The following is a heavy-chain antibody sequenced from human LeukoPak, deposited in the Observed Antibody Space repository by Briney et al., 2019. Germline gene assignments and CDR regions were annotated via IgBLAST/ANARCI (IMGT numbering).Heavy chain of an antibody. V-gene: IGHV3-7*01. CDR1: GFTFSNYW. CDR2: IKQDGSEK. D-gene: IGHD2-2*01. Sequence: GGSLRRSCAASGFTFSNYWMSWVRQAPGKGLEGEANIKQDGSEKYYVDSVKGRFTISRDNAKNSLYLQMNSLRAEDTAVYYCARETPPVLPVGYFDYWGQGTLVTVSS. CDR3: ARETPPVLPVGYFDY. J-gene: IGHJ4*02.